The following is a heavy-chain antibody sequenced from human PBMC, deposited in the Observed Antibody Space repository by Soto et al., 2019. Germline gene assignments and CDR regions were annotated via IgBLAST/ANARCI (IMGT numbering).Heavy chain of an antibody. Sequence: PSETLSLTCTVSGGSISSYYWSWIRQPPGKGLEWIGYIYYSGSTNYNPSLKSRDTISVDTSKNQLSQKLSSVTAADTAVFYCARQGYYDILTGYYDPFDYWGQGTLVTVSS. D-gene: IGHD3-9*01. CDR3: ARQGYYDILTGYYDPFDY. CDR1: GGSISSYY. J-gene: IGHJ4*02. CDR2: IYYSGST. V-gene: IGHV4-59*08.